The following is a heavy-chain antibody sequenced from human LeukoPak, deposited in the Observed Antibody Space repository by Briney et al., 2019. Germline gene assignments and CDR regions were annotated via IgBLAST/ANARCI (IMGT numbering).Heavy chain of an antibody. J-gene: IGHJ3*02. CDR1: GFTFSSYW. D-gene: IGHD6-13*01. CDR2: IKQDGSEK. CDR3: ARLSWDDAFDI. Sequence: GGSLRLSCAASGFTFSSYWMSWVHQAPGKGLEWVANIKQDGSEKYYVDSVKGRFTISRDNAKNSLYLQMNSLRAEDTAVYYCARLSWDDAFDIWGQGTMVTVSS. V-gene: IGHV3-7*01.